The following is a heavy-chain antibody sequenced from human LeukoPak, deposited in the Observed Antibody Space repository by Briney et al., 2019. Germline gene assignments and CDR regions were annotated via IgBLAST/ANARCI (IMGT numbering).Heavy chain of an antibody. CDR2: INPNSGGT. J-gene: IGHJ4*02. Sequence: GASVKVSCKASGYTFTGYYMHWVRQAPGQGLEWMGWINPNSGGTNYAQKFQGRVTMTRDTSISTAYMELSRLRSDDTAVYYCARVNYYDSSGYYIDYWGQGTLVTFSS. V-gene: IGHV1-2*02. CDR1: GYTFTGYY. CDR3: ARVNYYDSSGYYIDY. D-gene: IGHD3-22*01.